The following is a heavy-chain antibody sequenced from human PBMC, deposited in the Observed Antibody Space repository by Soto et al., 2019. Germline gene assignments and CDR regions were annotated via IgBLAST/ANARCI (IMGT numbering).Heavy chain of an antibody. Sequence: QVQLVQSGAEVTKPGSSVKVSCKASGDTFSDYTISWVRQAPGQGLEWMGGIVPIFGKPTYTQKFQGRVTITADEYTTQAYMELSSLRSEDTATYYCARGKDGSDYYFDSWGQGTLVTVSS. V-gene: IGHV1-69*01. CDR3: ARGKDGSDYYFDS. J-gene: IGHJ4*02. CDR1: GDTFSDYT. D-gene: IGHD3-22*01. CDR2: IVPIFGKP.